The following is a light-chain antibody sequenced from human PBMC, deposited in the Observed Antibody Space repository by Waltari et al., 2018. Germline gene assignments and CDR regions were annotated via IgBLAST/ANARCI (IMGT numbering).Light chain of an antibody. CDR2: EVT. CDR1: SSDVGSYNR. CDR3: SSYTSSSTWV. V-gene: IGLV2-18*02. J-gene: IGLJ3*02. Sequence: QSALTQPPSVSGSPGQSVTISCTGTSSDVGSYNRVSWYQQPPGTAPKLMIYEVTKLPSGVPDRFSGSKAGNTASLTISGLQAEDEADYYCSSYTSSSTWVFGGGTKLTVL.